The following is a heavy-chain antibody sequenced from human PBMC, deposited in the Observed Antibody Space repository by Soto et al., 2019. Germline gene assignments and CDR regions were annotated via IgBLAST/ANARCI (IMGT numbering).Heavy chain of an antibody. CDR2: IIPNFDTP. V-gene: IGHV1-69*01. CDR3: AVVVVREILMFESSGMHV. Sequence: QVHLVQSGAEVKKPGSSVKVSCKTSGGSFNNYAVSWVRQAPGQGLEWMGGIIPNFDTPNYAQKCQDRVTIIADESTSTVYMELRSLRSNDTAVYYCAVVVVREILMFESSGMHVWGQGTTVNVSS. J-gene: IGHJ6*02. D-gene: IGHD3-22*01. CDR1: GGSFNNYA.